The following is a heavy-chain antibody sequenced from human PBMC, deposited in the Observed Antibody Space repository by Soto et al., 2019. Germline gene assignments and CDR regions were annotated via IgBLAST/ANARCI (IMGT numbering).Heavy chain of an antibody. CDR1: GGPFSSHT. CDR2: IIPALGTT. Sequence: QAQLVQSGAEVKKPGSSVKVSCKAFGGPFSSHTFSWVRQAPGQGLERMGRIIPALGTTTYAQKFQGRVTITADESVTTVYMELNSLRTEDTAVYYCARPDFGDYWYFDLWGRGTLVTVSS. J-gene: IGHJ2*01. CDR3: ARPDFGDYWYFDL. D-gene: IGHD4-17*01. V-gene: IGHV1-69*08.